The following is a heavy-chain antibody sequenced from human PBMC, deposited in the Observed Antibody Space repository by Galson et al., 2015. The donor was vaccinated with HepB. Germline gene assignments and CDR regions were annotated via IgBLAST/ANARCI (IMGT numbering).Heavy chain of an antibody. J-gene: IGHJ3*02. CDR2: IYPGDSDP. D-gene: IGHD1-7*01. CDR1: EFSFTSYW. V-gene: IGHV5-51*01. Sequence: QSGAEVKKPGESLEISCKGSEFSFTSYWIGWVRQMPGKGLEWMGIIYPGDSDPRYSPSFQGLVTISADKSIRTAYLQGSSLKASDAAKYYCARQTSPTFIAETGTGAFDIWSQGTMFTVSS. CDR3: ARQTSPTFIAETGTGAFDI.